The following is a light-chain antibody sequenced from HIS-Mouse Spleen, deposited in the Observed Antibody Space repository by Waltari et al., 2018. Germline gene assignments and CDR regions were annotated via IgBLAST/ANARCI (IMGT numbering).Light chain of an antibody. CDR1: QGIRND. J-gene: IGKJ1*01. CDR3: LQHKSDPQT. V-gene: IGKV1-17*01. Sequence: DIQMTQSPSSLSASVGDRVTITCPASQGIRNDLGWYQQKLGEAPKRRIYAASSLQSGVPSRCSGRGSETEFTLTISSLQPEDFAAYCCLQHKSDPQTFGQGTKVEIK. CDR2: AAS.